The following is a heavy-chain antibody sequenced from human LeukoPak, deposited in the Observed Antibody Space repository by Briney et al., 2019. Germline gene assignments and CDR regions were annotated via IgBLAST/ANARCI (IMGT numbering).Heavy chain of an antibody. Sequence: PSETLSLTCTVSGGSISSYYWSWIRQPPGKGLEWIGYIYYSGSTNYNPSLKSRVTISVDTSKNQFSLKLSSVTAADTAVYYCARDYYDSSGTLTFDIWGQGTMVTVSS. J-gene: IGHJ3*02. D-gene: IGHD3-22*01. CDR2: IYYSGST. CDR1: GGSISSYY. V-gene: IGHV4-59*01. CDR3: ARDYYDSSGTLTFDI.